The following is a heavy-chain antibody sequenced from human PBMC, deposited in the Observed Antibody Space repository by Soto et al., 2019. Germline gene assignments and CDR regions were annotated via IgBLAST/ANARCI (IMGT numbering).Heavy chain of an antibody. CDR1: GYSFTSYW. J-gene: IGHJ6*02. CDR3: ARQLGASFDYYYGMDV. CDR2: IYPGDSDT. Sequence: GESLKISCKGSGYSFTSYWIGRVRQMPGEGLEWMGIIYPGDSDTRYSPSFQGQVTISADKSISTAYLQWSSLKASDTAMYYCARQLGASFDYYYGMDVWGQGTTVTVSS. D-gene: IGHD1-26*01. V-gene: IGHV5-51*01.